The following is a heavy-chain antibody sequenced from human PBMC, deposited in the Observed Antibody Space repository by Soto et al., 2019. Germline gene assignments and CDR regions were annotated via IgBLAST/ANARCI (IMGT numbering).Heavy chain of an antibody. CDR3: ARTRSFTLGFYYDGMDV. Sequence: ASETLSLTCTVSGGSFKSGSYSWSWIRQPPGKGLEWIGYVYHTGRTSYNPSLKSRVSISMDTSKNQFSLNLDSVTAADTALYYCARTRSFTLGFYYDGMDVWGQGTTVTVSS. D-gene: IGHD6-6*01. V-gene: IGHV4-61*01. CDR2: VYHTGRT. J-gene: IGHJ6*02. CDR1: GGSFKSGSYS.